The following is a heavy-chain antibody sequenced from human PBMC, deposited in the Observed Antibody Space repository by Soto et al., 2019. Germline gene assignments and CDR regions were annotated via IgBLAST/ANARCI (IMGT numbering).Heavy chain of an antibody. CDR3: AKEPNYDFWSGYRYFDS. CDR2: MSGSGGST. J-gene: IGHJ4*02. D-gene: IGHD3-3*01. V-gene: IGHV3-23*01. Sequence: DVQLLESGGGLVQPGGSLRLSCTASGFTFSNYAMRWVRQAPGKGLEWVSSMSGSGGSTYYADSVKGRFTISRDNSKKSLDLHMSSLRAEDTAFYYWAKEPNYDFWSGYRYFDSWGQGSLVTVSS. CDR1: GFTFSNYA.